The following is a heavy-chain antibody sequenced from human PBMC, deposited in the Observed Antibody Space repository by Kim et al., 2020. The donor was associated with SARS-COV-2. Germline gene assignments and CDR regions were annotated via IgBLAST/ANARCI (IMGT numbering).Heavy chain of an antibody. CDR1: GFTFSAYD. J-gene: IGHJ3*02. Sequence: GGSLRLSCATSGFTFSAYDMNWVRQAPGKGLEWVSFITRSSATTYYAHSVKGRFTISRDNAKNSLYLQMNSLRDEDTALYYCVRDRMGGAFDIWGHGTMVTVSS. D-gene: IGHD3-16*01. CDR2: ITRSSATT. V-gene: IGHV3-48*02. CDR3: VRDRMGGAFDI.